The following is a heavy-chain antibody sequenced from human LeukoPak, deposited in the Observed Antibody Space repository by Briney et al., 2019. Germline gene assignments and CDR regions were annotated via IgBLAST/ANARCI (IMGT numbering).Heavy chain of an antibody. V-gene: IGHV4-59*01. CDR1: GGSISSYY. CDR2: IYYSGST. J-gene: IGHJ2*01. D-gene: IGHD6-19*01. CDR3: ASSSAVAGPPFDL. Sequence: SETLSLTCTVSGGSISSYYWSWIRQPPGKGLEWIGYIYYSGSTNYNPSLKSRVTISVDTSKNQFSLKLRSVTAADTAVYYCASSSAVAGPPFDLWGRGTLVTVSS.